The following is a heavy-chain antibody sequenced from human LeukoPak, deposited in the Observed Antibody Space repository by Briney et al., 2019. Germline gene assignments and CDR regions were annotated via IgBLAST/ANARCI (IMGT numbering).Heavy chain of an antibody. CDR1: GYSISSAYY. J-gene: IGHJ4*02. CDR2: IFHSGST. D-gene: IGHD6-19*01. CDR3: ARDRGVAVAGSPVY. Sequence: SETLSLTCAVSGYSISSAYYWDWIRQPPGKGLEWVGSIFHSGSTYYNPSLKSRVTISVDTSKNQFSLKLSSVTAADTAVYYGARDRGVAVAGSPVYWGQGTLVTVSS. V-gene: IGHV4-38-2*02.